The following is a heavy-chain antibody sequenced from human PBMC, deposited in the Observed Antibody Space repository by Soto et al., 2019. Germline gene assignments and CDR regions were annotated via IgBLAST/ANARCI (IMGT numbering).Heavy chain of an antibody. CDR2: IFFTGAT. D-gene: IGHD3-10*01. CDR3: ARALSDSAGSSLGRRLDV. J-gene: IGHJ6*02. Sequence: QVQLQESGPGLVKPSETLSLICIVSGDSVTFGHYYWSWIRQPPGKGLEWIGHIFFTGATNYSPSLKSRVTMSVDSSKSQFSLNLTSVTAADSAIYFCARALSDSAGSSLGRRLDVWGHGTTVTVSS. CDR1: GDSVTFGHYY. V-gene: IGHV4-61*01.